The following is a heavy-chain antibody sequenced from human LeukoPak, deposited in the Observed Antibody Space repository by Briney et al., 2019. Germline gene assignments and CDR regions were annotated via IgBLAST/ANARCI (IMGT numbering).Heavy chain of an antibody. V-gene: IGHV3-9*01. CDR3: ARDSPPLRYFDWFTAGDGSSWSKPHDY. CDR1: GFTFDDYA. D-gene: IGHD3-9*01. J-gene: IGHJ4*02. Sequence: GGSLRLSCAASGFTFDDYAMHWVRQAPGKGLEWVSGISWNSGSIGYADSVKGRFTISRDNAKNSLYLQMNSLRAEDTALYYCARDSPPLRYFDWFTAGDGSSWSKPHDYWGQGTLVTVSS. CDR2: ISWNSGSI.